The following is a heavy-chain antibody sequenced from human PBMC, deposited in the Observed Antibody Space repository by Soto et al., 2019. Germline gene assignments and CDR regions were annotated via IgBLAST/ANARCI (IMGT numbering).Heavy chain of an antibody. V-gene: IGHV4-31*03. CDR3: ARSGDDFWSGYYTGY. CDR2: IYYSGST. CDR1: GGSISSGGYY. J-gene: IGHJ4*02. Sequence: QVQLQESGPGLVKPSQTLSLTCTVSGGSISSGGYYWSWIRQHPGKGLEWVGYIYYSGSTYYNPSLKSRVTISVDTSKNQFSLKLSSVTAADTAVYYCARSGDDFWSGYYTGYWGQGTLVTVSS. D-gene: IGHD3-3*01.